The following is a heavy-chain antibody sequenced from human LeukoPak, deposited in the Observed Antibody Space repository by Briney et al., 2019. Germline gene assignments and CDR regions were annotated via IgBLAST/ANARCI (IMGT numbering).Heavy chain of an antibody. V-gene: IGHV5-51*01. J-gene: IGHJ4*02. D-gene: IGHD4-17*01. Sequence: GASVKVSCKASGYTFTSYWIGWVRQMPGKGLEWMGLIYPGDSDTRYSPSFQGQVTISADTSISTAYLQLSSLRASDTAMYYCARQSYGDYARHFDYWGQGTLVTVSS. CDR3: ARQSYGDYARHFDY. CDR2: IYPGDSDT. CDR1: GYTFTSYW.